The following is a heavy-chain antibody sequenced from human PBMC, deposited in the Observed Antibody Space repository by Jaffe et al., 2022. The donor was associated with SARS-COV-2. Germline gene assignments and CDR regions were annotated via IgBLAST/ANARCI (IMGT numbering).Heavy chain of an antibody. D-gene: IGHD1-26*01. Sequence: QVQLQESGPGLVKPSETLSLTCTVSGGSVSSGSYYWSWIRQPPGKGLEWIGYIYYSGSTNYNPSLKSRVTISVDTSKNQFSLKLSSVTAADTAVYYCAREDYSGSSFFDYWGQGTLVTVSS. CDR1: GGSVSSGSYY. V-gene: IGHV4-61*01. CDR3: AREDYSGSSFFDY. J-gene: IGHJ4*02. CDR2: IYYSGST.